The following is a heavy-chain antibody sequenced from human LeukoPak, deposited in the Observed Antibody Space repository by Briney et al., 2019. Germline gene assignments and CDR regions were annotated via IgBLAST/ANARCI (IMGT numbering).Heavy chain of an antibody. D-gene: IGHD3-10*01. CDR2: IDYTGST. V-gene: IGHV4-59*01. J-gene: IGHJ4*02. CDR3: ARQFAPMALYHFDY. CDR1: GGSISNFY. Sequence: SETLSLTCTASGGSISNFYWSWIRQPPGKGLEWIGYIDYTGSTNYNPSLKSRVTISLDTSKSQFSLKLNSVTAADTAMYYCARQFAPMALYHFDYWGRGSLVTVSS.